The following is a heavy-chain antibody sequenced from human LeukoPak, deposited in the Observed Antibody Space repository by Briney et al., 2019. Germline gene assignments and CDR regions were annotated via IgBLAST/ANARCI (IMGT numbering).Heavy chain of an antibody. J-gene: IGHJ3*02. CDR1: GHSYNSYW. V-gene: IGHV5-51*01. D-gene: IGHD2-15*01. Sequence: GESLKISCKGSGHSYNSYWIGWVRQMPGKGLEWMGIIYLADSDTRYSPSFQGQVTISADKSIKTAYLQWSSLRASDTAMYYCARPKTEKGYDAFNIWGQGTMVTVSS. CDR2: IYLADSDT. CDR3: ARPKTEKGYDAFNI.